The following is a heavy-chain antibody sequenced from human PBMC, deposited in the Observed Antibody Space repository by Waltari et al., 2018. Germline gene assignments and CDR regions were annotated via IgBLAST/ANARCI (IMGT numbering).Heavy chain of an antibody. V-gene: IGHV3-53*01. Sequence: EVQLEESGGGLIQPGGSLRLSCAASGFTVSSNSMSWVRQAPGKGLEWVSVIYSGGSIYYADSVKGRFTISRGNSKNTVYLQMNSLRVEDTAVYYCAREAPGYFDLWGRGTLVTVSS. CDR1: GFTVSSNS. J-gene: IGHJ2*01. CDR3: AREAPGYFDL. CDR2: IYSGGSI.